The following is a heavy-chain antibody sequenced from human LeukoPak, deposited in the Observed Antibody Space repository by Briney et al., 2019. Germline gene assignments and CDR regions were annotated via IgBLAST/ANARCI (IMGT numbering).Heavy chain of an antibody. J-gene: IGHJ5*02. CDR3: ARAPIVGATTNWFDP. D-gene: IGHD1-26*01. CDR1: GFTFSSYW. V-gene: IGHV3-74*01. Sequence: QPGGSLRLSCAASGFTFSSYWMHWVRQAPGKGLVWVSRINSDGSSTSYADSVKGRSTISRDNAKNTLYLQMNSLRAEDTAVYYCARAPIVGATTNWFDPWGQGTLVTVSS. CDR2: INSDGSST.